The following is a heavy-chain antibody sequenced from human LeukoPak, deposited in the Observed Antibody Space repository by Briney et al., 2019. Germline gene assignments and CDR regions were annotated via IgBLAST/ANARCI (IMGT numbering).Heavy chain of an antibody. CDR3: ARVEYSGWNLEY. CDR2: INQGGSVQ. J-gene: IGHJ4*02. D-gene: IGHD5-12*01. Sequence: GGSLRLSCAASGFTFRSYWMSWVRQAPGKGLEWVANINQGGSVQYYMDSVKGRFTISRDDAKNSLYVQMNSLRDEDTAMYGARVEYSGWNLEYWGQGTLVTVCS. V-gene: IGHV3-7*01. CDR1: GFTFRSYW.